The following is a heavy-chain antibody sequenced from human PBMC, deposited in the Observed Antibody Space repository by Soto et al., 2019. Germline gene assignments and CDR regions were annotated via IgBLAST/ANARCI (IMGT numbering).Heavy chain of an antibody. D-gene: IGHD3-22*01. V-gene: IGHV3-23*01. CDR2: ISGSGGST. J-gene: IGHJ4*02. CDR1: GFTFSSYA. CDR3: AKDQYYYDSSGYYDY. Sequence: GGSLRLSCAASGFTFSSYAMSWVRQAPGKGLEWVSAISGSGGSTYYADSVKGRFTISRDNSKNTLYLQMNSLRAEDTAVYYCAKDQYYYDSSGYYDYWGQGTLVTVSS.